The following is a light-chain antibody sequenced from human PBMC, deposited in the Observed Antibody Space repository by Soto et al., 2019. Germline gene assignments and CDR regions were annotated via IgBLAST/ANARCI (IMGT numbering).Light chain of an antibody. Sequence: DVQMTQSPSTLSASVGDRVTVTCRASQSVSRWVAWYQQKVGKAPKLLIFDASSLESGVPSRFSGSGSGTEFTLTISSLHPDDAATYYCQQSHNFDPPTFDEGTKVEIK. CDR3: QQSHNFDPPT. V-gene: IGKV1-5*01. CDR2: DAS. J-gene: IGKJ4*01. CDR1: QSVSRW.